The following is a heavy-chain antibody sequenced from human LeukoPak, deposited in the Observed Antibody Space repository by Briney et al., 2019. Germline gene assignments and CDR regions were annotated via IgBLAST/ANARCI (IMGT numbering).Heavy chain of an antibody. CDR2: IYYSGST. CDR1: GGSISSSSYY. Sequence: SETLSPTCTVSGGSISSSSYYWGWIRQPPGKGLEWIGSIYYSGSTYYNPSLKSRVTISVDTSKNQFSLKLSSVTAADTAVYYCARPNFDSSSCHNWFDPWGQGTLVTVSS. J-gene: IGHJ5*02. D-gene: IGHD6-13*01. V-gene: IGHV4-39*01. CDR3: ARPNFDSSSCHNWFDP.